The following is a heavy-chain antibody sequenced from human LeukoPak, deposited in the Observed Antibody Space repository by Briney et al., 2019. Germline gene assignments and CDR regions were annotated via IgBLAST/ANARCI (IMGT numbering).Heavy chain of an antibody. V-gene: IGHV4-59*08. D-gene: IGHD4-23*01. CDR1: GSISSYY. CDR2: SYFTGNP. J-gene: IGHJ4*02. CDR3: AGLRSTVAWASFDY. Sequence: SETLSLTCIVAGSISSYYWTWIRQPPGKGLEWIGHSYFTGNPNYNPSLKGRVTISVDPPKNQFSLKLTSVTAADTAVYYCAGLRSTVAWASFDYWARESWSPSPQ.